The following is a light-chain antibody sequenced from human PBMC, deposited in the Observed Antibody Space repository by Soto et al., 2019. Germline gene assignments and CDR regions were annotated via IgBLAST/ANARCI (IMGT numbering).Light chain of an antibody. CDR1: QGINNY. CDR2: AAS. V-gene: IGKV1-9*01. CDR3: QQTRRYPST. Sequence: DIQLTQSPSFLSASVGDRVTITCRASQGINNYLAWYQQKPGKAPNLLRYAASTLQSGVPSRFSGSGSGTDFTLTISSLQAEDFATYYCQQTRRYPSTFGGGTKVDNK. J-gene: IGKJ4*01.